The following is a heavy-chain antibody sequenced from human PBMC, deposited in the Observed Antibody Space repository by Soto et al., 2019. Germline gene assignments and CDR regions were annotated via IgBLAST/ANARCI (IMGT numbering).Heavy chain of an antibody. V-gene: IGHV3-23*01. D-gene: IGHD6-13*01. CDR2: ISGSGGST. J-gene: IGHJ4*02. Sequence: GGSLRLSCAASGFTFSSYAMSWVRQAPGKGLEWVSAISGSGGSTYYADSVKGRSTISRDNSKNTLYLQMNSLRAEDTAVYYCAYDREQQLVPFDYWGQGTLVTVSS. CDR1: GFTFSSYA. CDR3: AYDREQQLVPFDY.